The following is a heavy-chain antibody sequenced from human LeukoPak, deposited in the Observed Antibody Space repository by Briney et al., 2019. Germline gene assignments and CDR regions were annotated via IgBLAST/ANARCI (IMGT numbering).Heavy chain of an antibody. J-gene: IGHJ6*02. CDR2: ISYDGSNK. V-gene: IGHV3-30*04. Sequence: PGRSLRLSCAASGFTFSSYAMHWVRQAPGKGLEWVAVISYDGSNKYYADSVKGRFTISRDNSKNTLYLQMNSLRGEDTAEYYCARNSYGMDVWGQGTTVTVAS. CDR1: GFTFSSYA. CDR3: ARNSYGMDV.